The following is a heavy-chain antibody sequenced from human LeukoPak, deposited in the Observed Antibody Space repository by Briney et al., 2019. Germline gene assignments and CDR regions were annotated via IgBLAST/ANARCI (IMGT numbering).Heavy chain of an antibody. CDR2: INPNSGGT. V-gene: IGHV1-2*02. Sequence: ASVKVSCKASGYTFTGYYMHWVRRAPGQGLEWMGWINPNSGGTNYAQKFQGRVTMTRDTSISTAYMELSRLRSDDTAVYYCARVYSALQVTATRRNWFDPWGQGTLVTVSS. D-gene: IGHD2-21*02. CDR3: ARVYSALQVTATRRNWFDP. CDR1: GYTFTGYY. J-gene: IGHJ5*02.